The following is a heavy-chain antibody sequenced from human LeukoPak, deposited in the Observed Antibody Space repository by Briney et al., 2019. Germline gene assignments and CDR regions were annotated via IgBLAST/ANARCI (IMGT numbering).Heavy chain of an antibody. D-gene: IGHD3-10*01. CDR3: ARKAWAGSHYGY. Sequence: PGGSLRLSCAASGFTFRNYWMGWVRQAPGKGLEWVANTKPDGSAEYYADSVKGRFTISRDNAKNSLYLQMNSLRAEDTAVYYCARKAWAGSHYGYWGQGTLVTVSS. J-gene: IGHJ4*02. CDR2: TKPDGSAE. CDR1: GFTFRNYW. V-gene: IGHV3-7*01.